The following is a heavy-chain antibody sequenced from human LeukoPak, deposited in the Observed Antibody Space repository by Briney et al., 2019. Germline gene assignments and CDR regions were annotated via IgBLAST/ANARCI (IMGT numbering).Heavy chain of an antibody. CDR1: GFTFSSFE. D-gene: IGHD1-26*01. V-gene: IGHV3-48*03. Sequence: GGSLRLSCAASGFTFSSFEMTWVRQAPGKGLEWVSYISSDSGSTIYYADSVKGRFTISRDNAKHPLYLQMNSLTAEDTAVYYCARAVGATHFDYWGQGILVTVSS. CDR2: ISSDSGSTI. CDR3: ARAVGATHFDY. J-gene: IGHJ4*02.